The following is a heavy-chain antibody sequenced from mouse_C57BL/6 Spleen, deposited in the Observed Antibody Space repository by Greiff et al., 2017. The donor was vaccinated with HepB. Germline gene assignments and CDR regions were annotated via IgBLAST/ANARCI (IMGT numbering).Heavy chain of an antibody. D-gene: IGHD2-4*01. J-gene: IGHJ2*01. V-gene: IGHV1-4*01. CDR1: GYTFTSYT. CDR3: ARDDDYDDDY. Sequence: QVQLKESGAELARPGASVKMSCKASGYTFTSYTMHWVKQRPGQGLEWIGYINPSSGYTKYNQKFKDKATLTADKSSSTAYMQLSSLTSEDSAVYYCARDDDYDDDYWGQGTTLTVSS. CDR2: INPSSGYT.